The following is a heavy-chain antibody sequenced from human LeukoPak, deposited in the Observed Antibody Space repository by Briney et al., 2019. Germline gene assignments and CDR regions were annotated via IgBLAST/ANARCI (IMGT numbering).Heavy chain of an antibody. CDR2: ISAYNGNT. CDR1: GYTFTSYG. V-gene: IGHV1-18*01. D-gene: IGHD6-19*01. J-gene: IGHJ5*02. Sequence: ASVKVSCKASGYTFTSYGISWVRQAPGQGLEWMGWISAYNGNTNYAQKLQGRVTMTTDTSTSTAYMELRSLRSDDTAVYYCARDRPYSRGWYGVNLFDPWGQGTLVTGSS. CDR3: ARDRPYSRGWYGVNLFDP.